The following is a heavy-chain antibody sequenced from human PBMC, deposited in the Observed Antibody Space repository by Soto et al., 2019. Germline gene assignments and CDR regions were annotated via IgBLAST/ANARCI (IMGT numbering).Heavy chain of an antibody. CDR2: IFSNDEK. J-gene: IGHJ6*02. CDR3: ARSGYSSSLPGLYYYYYYGMDV. D-gene: IGHD6-13*01. Sequence: SGPTLVNPTETLTLTCTVSGFSLSNARMGVSWIRQPPGKALEWLAHIFSNDEKSYSTSLKSRLTISKDTSKSQVVLTMTNMDPVDTATYYCARSGYSSSLPGLYYYYYYGMDVWGQGTTVTVSS. CDR1: GFSLSNARMG. V-gene: IGHV2-26*01.